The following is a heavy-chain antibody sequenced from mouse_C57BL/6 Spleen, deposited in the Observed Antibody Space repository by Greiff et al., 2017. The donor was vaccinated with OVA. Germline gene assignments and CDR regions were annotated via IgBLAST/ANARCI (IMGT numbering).Heavy chain of an antibody. Sequence: DVKLVESGGGLVKPGGSLKLSCAASGFTFSSYAMSWVRQTPEKRLEWVAIISDGGSYTYYPDNVKGRFTISRDNAKNNLYLQMSHLTSEDTAMYYCARDDYWGQGTTLTVSS. CDR3: ARDDY. CDR1: GFTFSSYA. V-gene: IGHV5-4*01. CDR2: ISDGGSYT. J-gene: IGHJ2*01.